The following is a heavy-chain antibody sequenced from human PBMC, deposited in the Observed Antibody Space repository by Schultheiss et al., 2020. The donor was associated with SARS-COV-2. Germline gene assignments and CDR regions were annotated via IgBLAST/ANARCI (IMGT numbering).Heavy chain of an antibody. CDR2: INPNSGGT. CDR1: GYTFTGYS. CDR3: ARDRGVVVPGGAGYGMDV. D-gene: IGHD2-2*01. J-gene: IGHJ6*02. Sequence: GESLKISCKASGYTFTGYSMHWVRQAPGQGLEWMGRINPNSGGTNYAQKFQGGVTMTRDTTISTAYMELSRLRSDDTAVYYCARDRGVVVPGGAGYGMDVWGQGTTVTVSS. V-gene: IGHV1-2*06.